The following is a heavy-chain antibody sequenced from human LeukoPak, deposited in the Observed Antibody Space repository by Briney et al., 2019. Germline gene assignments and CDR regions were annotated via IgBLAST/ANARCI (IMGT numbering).Heavy chain of an antibody. J-gene: IGHJ4*02. CDR1: GGSFSGYY. CDR3: ARDEGSSYPFDY. D-gene: IGHD2-2*01. V-gene: IGHV4-34*01. Sequence: SETLSLTCAVYGGSFSGYYWSWIRQPPGKGLEWIGEINHSGSTNYNPSLKSRVTISVDTSKNQFSLKLSSVTAADTAVYFCARDEGSSYPFDYWGRGTLVTVSS. CDR2: INHSGST.